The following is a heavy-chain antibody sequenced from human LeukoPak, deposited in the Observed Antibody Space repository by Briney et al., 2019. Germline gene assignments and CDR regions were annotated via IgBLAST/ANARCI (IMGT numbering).Heavy chain of an antibody. CDR1: GGSISSSSYY. V-gene: IGHV4-39*01. D-gene: IGHD1-26*01. CDR3: ARRYGSGSYFHYFDY. Sequence: SETLSLTCTVSGGSISSSSYYWGWIRQPPGKGLEWIGSIYYSGSTYYNPSLKSRVTISVDTSKNQFSLKLSSVTAADTAVYYCARRYGSGSYFHYFDYWGQGTLVTVSS. J-gene: IGHJ4*02. CDR2: IYYSGST.